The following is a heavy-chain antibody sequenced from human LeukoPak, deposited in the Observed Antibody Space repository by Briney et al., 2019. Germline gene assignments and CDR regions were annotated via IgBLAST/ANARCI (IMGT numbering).Heavy chain of an antibody. D-gene: IGHD1-14*01. CDR1: GGSISSGSYY. J-gene: IGHJ5*02. Sequence: PSETLSLTCTVSGGSISSGSYYWSWIRQPAGKGLEWIGRIYTSGSTNYNPSLKSRVTISVDTSKNQFSLKLSSVTAADTAVYYCAREEPGGDWFDPWGQGTLVTVSS. V-gene: IGHV4-61*02. CDR2: IYTSGST. CDR3: AREEPGGDWFDP.